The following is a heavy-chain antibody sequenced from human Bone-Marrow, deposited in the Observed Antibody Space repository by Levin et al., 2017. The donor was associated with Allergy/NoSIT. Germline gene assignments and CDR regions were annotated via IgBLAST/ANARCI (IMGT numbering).Heavy chain of an antibody. J-gene: IGHJ4*02. CDR1: GFTFSNYA. V-gene: IGHV3-23*01. CDR2: ISGSSAAT. Sequence: PGGSLRLSCTASGFTFSNYAMSWVRQAPGKGLEWVSIISGSSAATLYADSVKGRFTISRDNSKNTVYLQMDSLRREDTAVYYCSRDSNSSGFYYDFDYWGRGIQVTVSA. D-gene: IGHD3-22*01. CDR3: SRDSNSSGFYYDFDY.